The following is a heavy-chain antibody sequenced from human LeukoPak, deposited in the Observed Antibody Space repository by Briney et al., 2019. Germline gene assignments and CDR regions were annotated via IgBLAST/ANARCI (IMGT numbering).Heavy chain of an antibody. Sequence: SQTLSLTCAVYGGSFSGYYWSWIRQPPGKGLEWIGEINHSGSTNYNPSLKSRVTISVDTSKNQFSLKLSSVTAADTAVYYCARERKADSSGYAFDIWGQGTMVTVSS. J-gene: IGHJ3*02. CDR2: INHSGST. D-gene: IGHD3-22*01. V-gene: IGHV4-34*01. CDR1: GGSFSGYY. CDR3: ARERKADSSGYAFDI.